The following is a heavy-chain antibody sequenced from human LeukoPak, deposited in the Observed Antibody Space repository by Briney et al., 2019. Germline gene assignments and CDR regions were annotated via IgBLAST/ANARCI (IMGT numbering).Heavy chain of an antibody. CDR3: ARDSSPNWFDP. D-gene: IGHD6-13*01. J-gene: IGHJ5*02. Sequence: GASVKVSCKASGGTFSSYAISWVRQAPGQGLEWRGGTIPIFGTANYAQKFQGRVTITADKSTSTAYMELSRLRSEDTAVYYCARDSSPNWFDPWGQGTLVTVSS. V-gene: IGHV1-69*06. CDR2: TIPIFGTA. CDR1: GGTFSSYA.